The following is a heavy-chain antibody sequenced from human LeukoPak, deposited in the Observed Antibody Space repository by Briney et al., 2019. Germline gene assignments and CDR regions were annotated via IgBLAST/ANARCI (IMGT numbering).Heavy chain of an antibody. CDR3: ARALKGLRRRIGGTSTFEYSYYMDV. J-gene: IGHJ6*03. D-gene: IGHD1-26*01. Sequence: PGASLRLSCAASGFTFSSYWMHWVRQAPGKGLVWVSRINSDGSSTSYADSVKGRFTISRDNAKNTLYLQMNSLRAEDTAVYYCARALKGLRRRIGGTSTFEYSYYMDVWGKGATVTISS. V-gene: IGHV3-74*01. CDR1: GFTFSSYW. CDR2: INSDGSST.